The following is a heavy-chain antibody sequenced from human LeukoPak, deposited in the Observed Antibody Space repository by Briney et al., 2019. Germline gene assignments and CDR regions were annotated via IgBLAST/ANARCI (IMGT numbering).Heavy chain of an antibody. CDR3: ARSKIVVVPAATFDY. J-gene: IGHJ4*02. Sequence: GESLKISCKGSGYSFTSYWIGWVRQMPGKGLEWMGIIYPGDSDTRYSPSFQGQVTISADKSISTDYLQWSSLKASDTAMYYCARSKIVVVPAATFDYWGQGTLVTVSS. D-gene: IGHD2-2*01. CDR1: GYSFTSYW. V-gene: IGHV5-51*01. CDR2: IYPGDSDT.